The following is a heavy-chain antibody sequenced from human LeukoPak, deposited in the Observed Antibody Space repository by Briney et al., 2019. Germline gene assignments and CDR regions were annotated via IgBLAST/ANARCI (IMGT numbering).Heavy chain of an antibody. CDR1: GGSISSSSYY. D-gene: IGHD6-13*01. CDR3: AREDYKRAAAGTGWFDP. V-gene: IGHV4-39*07. J-gene: IGHJ5*02. CDR2: IYYSGST. Sequence: SETLSLTCTVSGGSISSSSYYWGWIRQPPGKGLEWIGSIYYSGSTYYNPSLKSRVTISVDTSKNQFSLKLSSVTAADTAVYYCAREDYKRAAAGTGWFDPWGQGTLVTVSS.